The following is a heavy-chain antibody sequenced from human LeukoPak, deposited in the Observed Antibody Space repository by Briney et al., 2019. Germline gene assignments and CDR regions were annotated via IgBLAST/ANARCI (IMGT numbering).Heavy chain of an antibody. Sequence: SSQTLSLTCTVSGGSISSGDYYWSWIRQPPGKGLEWIGYIYYSGSTYYNPSLKSRVTVSVDTSKNQFSLKLSSVTAADTAVYYCARAMYYDFWSGYSGAFDIWGQGTMVTVSS. CDR3: ARAMYYDFWSGYSGAFDI. V-gene: IGHV4-30-4*08. D-gene: IGHD3-3*01. CDR1: GGSISSGDYY. J-gene: IGHJ3*02. CDR2: IYYSGST.